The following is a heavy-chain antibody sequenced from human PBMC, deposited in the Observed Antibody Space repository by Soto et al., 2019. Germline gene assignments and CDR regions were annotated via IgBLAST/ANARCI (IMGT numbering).Heavy chain of an antibody. CDR1: GFTFSSYS. CDR3: ARDRFYYYDSSGYGVDAFDI. Sequence: GGSLRLSCAASGFTFSSYSMNWVRQAPGKGLEWVSSISSSSSYIYYADSVKGRFTISRDNAKNSLYLQMNSLRAEDTAVYYCARDRFYYYDSSGYGVDAFDIWGQGTMVTVSS. D-gene: IGHD3-22*01. V-gene: IGHV3-21*01. CDR2: ISSSSSYI. J-gene: IGHJ3*02.